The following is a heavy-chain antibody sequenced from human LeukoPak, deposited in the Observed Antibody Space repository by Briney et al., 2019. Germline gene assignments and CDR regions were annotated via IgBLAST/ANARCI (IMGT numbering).Heavy chain of an antibody. CDR3: ARIRYYYGSDGSEGQNFDY. D-gene: IGHD3-10*01. J-gene: IGHJ4*02. CDR2: ISSSSSYI. CDR1: GFTFSSYS. Sequence: PGGSLRLSCAASGFTFSSYSMNWVRQAPGKGLEWVSSISSSSSYIYYADSVKGRFTISRDNAKNSLYLQMNSLRAEDTAVYYCARIRYYYGSDGSEGQNFDYWGQGTLVTVSS. V-gene: IGHV3-21*01.